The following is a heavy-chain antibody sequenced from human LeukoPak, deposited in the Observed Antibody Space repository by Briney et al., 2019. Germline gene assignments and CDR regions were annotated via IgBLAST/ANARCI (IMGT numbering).Heavy chain of an antibody. D-gene: IGHD1-26*01. CDR2: ISGSGGST. Sequence: GGSLRLSCAASGFTFSDYYMSWIRQAPGKGLEWVSAISGSGGSTYYADSVKGRFTISRDNSKNTLYLQMNSLRAEDTAVYYCAKGGSPGLYFQHWGQGTLVTVSS. V-gene: IGHV3-23*01. J-gene: IGHJ1*01. CDR1: GFTFSDYY. CDR3: AKGGSPGLYFQH.